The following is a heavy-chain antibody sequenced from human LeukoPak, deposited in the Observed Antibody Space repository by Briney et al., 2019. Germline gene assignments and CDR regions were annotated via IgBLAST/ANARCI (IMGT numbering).Heavy chain of an antibody. V-gene: IGHV3-11*01. CDR2: ISTSGSTI. D-gene: IGHD6-19*01. CDR3: ARESAMAVAGNDY. CDR1: GFIFTDYY. Sequence: GGSLRLSWEASGFIFTDYYMNWIRQAPGKWLEWVSYISTSGSTIYYADSVKGRFTVSRDNAKNSLYLQMNSLRAEDTAIYYCARESAMAVAGNDYWGQGTLVTVSS. J-gene: IGHJ4*02.